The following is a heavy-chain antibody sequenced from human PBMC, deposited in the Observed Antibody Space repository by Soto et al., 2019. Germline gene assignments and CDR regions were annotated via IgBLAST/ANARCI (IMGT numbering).Heavy chain of an antibody. V-gene: IGHV3-21*01. J-gene: IGHJ6*02. CDR1: GFTFSSYS. CDR2: IXXSXXXX. Sequence: PGGSLRLSCAASGFTFSSYSMNWVRQAPGKGLXWVXSIXXSXXXXXYXXSVKGRFTISRDNAKNSLYLQMNSLRAEDTAVYYCARERTYYYGMDVWGQGTTVTVSS. CDR3: ARERTYYYGMDV.